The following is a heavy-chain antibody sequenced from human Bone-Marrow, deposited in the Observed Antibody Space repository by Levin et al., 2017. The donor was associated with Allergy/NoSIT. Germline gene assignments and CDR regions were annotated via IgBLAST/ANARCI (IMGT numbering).Heavy chain of an antibody. J-gene: IGHJ2*01. CDR1: GYTLTAYY. Sequence: PMASVKVSCKASGYTLTAYYIHWVRQAPGQGLEWMGWIKTNGGGTIYGPKFRGRVTMTSYTSINTTYMELSGLRSDDTAVYYCAGETDNRIPGANVESWYLDLWGRGTLVTVSS. CDR2: IKTNGGGT. D-gene: IGHD4/OR15-4a*01. V-gene: IGHV1-2*02. CDR3: AGETDNRIPGANVESWYLDL.